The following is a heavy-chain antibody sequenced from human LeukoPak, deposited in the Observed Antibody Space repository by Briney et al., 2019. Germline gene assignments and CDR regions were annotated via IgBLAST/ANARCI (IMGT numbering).Heavy chain of an antibody. CDR1: GGSISSGDYS. V-gene: IGHV4-30-4*08. CDR2: IYYSGST. J-gene: IGHJ6*03. D-gene: IGHD6-6*01. Sequence: SETLSLTCTVSGGSISSGDYSWSWIRQPPGKGLEWIGYIYYSGSTYYNPSLKSRVTISVDTSKNQFSLKLSSVTAADTAVYYCARDRPFNYYYYYMDVWGKGTTVTVSS. CDR3: ARDRPFNYYYYYMDV.